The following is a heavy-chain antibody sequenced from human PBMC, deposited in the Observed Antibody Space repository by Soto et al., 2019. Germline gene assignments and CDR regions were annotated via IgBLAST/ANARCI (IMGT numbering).Heavy chain of an antibody. V-gene: IGHV4-61*01. Sequence: SETLSLTCSVSGGSVGSGTYYWSWIRQPPGRGLEWIGYISYTGSTNYNPSLKSRVTISVDTSKNQFSLKANSVTTADTAVYYCARSQCYSSEWYKDYWGQGTLATVSS. CDR3: ARSQCYSSEWYKDY. D-gene: IGHD6-19*01. CDR1: GGSVGSGTYY. J-gene: IGHJ4*02. CDR2: ISYTGST.